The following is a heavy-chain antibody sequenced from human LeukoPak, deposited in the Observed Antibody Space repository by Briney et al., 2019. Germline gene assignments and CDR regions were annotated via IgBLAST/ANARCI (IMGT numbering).Heavy chain of an antibody. Sequence: GESLKISCKASGYTFTGYYMHWVRQAPGQGLEGMRRIIPNSGGTNSGQKFQGRLTMTRDTSISTAYMELSRLSSDDTAVYYCARGDYDTSGYKFDYWGQGTLVTVSS. CDR1: GYTFTGYY. CDR3: ARGDYDTSGYKFDY. J-gene: IGHJ4*02. D-gene: IGHD3-22*01. CDR2: IIPNSGGT. V-gene: IGHV1-2*06.